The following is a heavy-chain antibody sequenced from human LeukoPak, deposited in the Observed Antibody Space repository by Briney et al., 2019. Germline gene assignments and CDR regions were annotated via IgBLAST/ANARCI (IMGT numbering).Heavy chain of an antibody. CDR2: IYYSGST. D-gene: IGHD5-12*01. Sequence: SETLSLTCTVSGGSISSYYWSWIRQPPGKGLEWIGYIYYSGSTNYNPSLKSRVTISVDTSKHQFYLKLSSVTAADTAVYYCARDRRGATDYWGQGTLVTVSS. CDR1: GGSISSYY. CDR3: ARDRRGATDY. V-gene: IGHV4-59*01. J-gene: IGHJ4*02.